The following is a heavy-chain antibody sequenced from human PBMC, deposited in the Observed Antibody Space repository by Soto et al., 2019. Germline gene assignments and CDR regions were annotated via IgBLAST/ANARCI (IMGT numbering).Heavy chain of an antibody. J-gene: IGHJ4*02. CDR1: GGSFSGYY. CDR2: INHSGST. CDR3: ARAPCSGGSCYPAGNYFDY. Sequence: SETLSLTCAVYGGSFSGYYWSWIRQPPGKGLEWIGEINHSGSTNYNPSLKSRVTISVDTSKNQFSLKLSSVTAADTAVYYCARAPCSGGSCYPAGNYFDYWGQGT. V-gene: IGHV4-34*01. D-gene: IGHD2-15*01.